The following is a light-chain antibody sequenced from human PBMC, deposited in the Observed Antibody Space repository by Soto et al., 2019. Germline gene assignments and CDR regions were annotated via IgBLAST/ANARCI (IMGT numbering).Light chain of an antibody. CDR2: DAS. CDR3: QQRSNWPLT. J-gene: IGKJ4*01. Sequence: EIVLTQSPATLSLSPGERATLSCRAGRSVSTFLAWYQQKPGQAPRLLIYDASKRATGVPTRFSGSGSGTDFTLSISSLEPEDFAVYYCQQRSNWPLTFGGGTKVEMK. V-gene: IGKV3-11*01. CDR1: RSVSTF.